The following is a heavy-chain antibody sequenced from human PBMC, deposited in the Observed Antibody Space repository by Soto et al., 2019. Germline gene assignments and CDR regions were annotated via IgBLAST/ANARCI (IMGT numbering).Heavy chain of an antibody. CDR1: GFPFTSYA. V-gene: IGHV1-3*01. Sequence: ASVKVSCKSSGFPFTSYAIHWLRQAPGQRPQWMGWFTGGSGNTKYSQDFQGRVTFTRDTFATTAYLELSSPRSEDTAVYFCARVPPWGNSAGDYYIQHYDSWGQGTPVTVSS. J-gene: IGHJ4*02. CDR2: FTGGSGNT. D-gene: IGHD3-10*01. CDR3: ARVPPWGNSAGDYYIQHYDS.